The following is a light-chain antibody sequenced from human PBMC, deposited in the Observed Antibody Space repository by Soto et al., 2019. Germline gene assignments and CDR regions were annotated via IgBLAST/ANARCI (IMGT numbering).Light chain of an antibody. J-gene: IGKJ4*01. CDR3: QQRSNWLT. V-gene: IGKV3-11*01. Sequence: EIVLTQSPATLSLSPGERATLSCRASQSVTSYLAWYQHKLGQAPRLLIYDASTRATGIPARFSGSGSGTDFTLTISSLEPEYFAVYYCQQRSNWLTFGGGTKVEIK. CDR1: QSVTSY. CDR2: DAS.